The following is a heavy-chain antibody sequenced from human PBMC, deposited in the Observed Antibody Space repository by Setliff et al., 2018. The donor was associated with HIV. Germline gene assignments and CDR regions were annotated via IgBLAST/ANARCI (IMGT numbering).Heavy chain of an antibody. J-gene: IGHJ3*02. Sequence: SLKISCAASGFSLSPFVMSWVRQAPGKGLEWVANIHQTGSETYYVDSVKGRFTISRDNAKNSLYLQMNSLRAEDTAVYYCAKWNVAFDIWGHGTMVTVSS. CDR2: IHQTGSET. D-gene: IGHD1-1*01. CDR1: GFSLSPFV. V-gene: IGHV3-7*01. CDR3: AKWNVAFDI.